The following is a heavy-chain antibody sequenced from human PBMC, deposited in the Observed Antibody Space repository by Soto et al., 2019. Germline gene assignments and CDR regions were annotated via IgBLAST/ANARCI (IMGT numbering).Heavy chain of an antibody. CDR2: MNPNSANT. CDR1: GYTFTSYD. Sequence: QVQLVQSGAEVKKPGASVKVSCKTSGYTFTSYDINWVRQATGQGLEWMGWMNPNSANTAYAQKFQGRVTMTRNTAIITAYMELSSLRSEDTAVYYWAREMSSGAFDIWGQGTMVTVSS. V-gene: IGHV1-8*01. D-gene: IGHD1-26*01. J-gene: IGHJ3*02. CDR3: AREMSSGAFDI.